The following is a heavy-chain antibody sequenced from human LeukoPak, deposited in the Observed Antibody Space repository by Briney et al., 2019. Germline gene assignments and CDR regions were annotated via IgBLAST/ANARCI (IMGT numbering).Heavy chain of an antibody. D-gene: IGHD6-19*01. CDR2: TNHSGST. V-gene: IGHV4-34*01. J-gene: IGHJ4*02. Sequence: SETLSLTCAVYGGSFSGYYWSWIRQPPGKGLEWIGETNHSGSTNYNPSLKSRVSISVDTSKNQFSLKLSSVTAADTAVYFCARDYVGVAGTFDYWGQGTLVTVSS. CDR3: ARDYVGVAGTFDY. CDR1: GGSFSGYY.